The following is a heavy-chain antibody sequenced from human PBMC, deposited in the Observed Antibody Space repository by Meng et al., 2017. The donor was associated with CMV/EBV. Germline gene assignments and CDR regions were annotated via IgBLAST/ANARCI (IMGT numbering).Heavy chain of an antibody. CDR2: ISPSGGRT. CDR3: ASEVGGTYFFDY. CDR1: GYNFTNYF. Sequence: CKASGYNFTNYFMHWVRLAPGQGLEWMGTISPSGGRTTYAQKFQGRVVITRDTSTSTVYMELSSLRSEDTAVYYCASEVGGTYFFDYWGQGTLVTVSS. V-gene: IGHV1-46*01. D-gene: IGHD1-26*01. J-gene: IGHJ4*02.